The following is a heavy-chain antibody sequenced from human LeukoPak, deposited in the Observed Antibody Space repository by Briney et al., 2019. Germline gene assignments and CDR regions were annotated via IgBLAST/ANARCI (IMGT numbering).Heavy chain of an antibody. CDR3: AELGITMIGGV. J-gene: IGHJ6*04. V-gene: IGHV3-7*01. CDR2: INLDGSEK. D-gene: IGHD3-10*02. Sequence: GGSLRPSCTASGFIFSTSWMTWVRQAPGKGLEWVANINLDGSEKYYVDSVKGRFTISRDNAKNSLYLQMNSLRAEDTAVYYCAELGITMIGGVWGKGTTVTISS. CDR1: GFIFSTSW.